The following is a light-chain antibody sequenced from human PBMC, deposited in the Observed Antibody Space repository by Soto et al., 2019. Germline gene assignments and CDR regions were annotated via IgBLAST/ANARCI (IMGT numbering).Light chain of an antibody. CDR2: SAS. CDR1: QSVSHNY. V-gene: IGKV3-20*01. J-gene: IGKJ1*01. CDR3: QQYGSSPGT. Sequence: DIVLTQSPGTLSLSPGERATLSCRASQSVSHNYLAWYQQKPGQAPRLLIYSASSRTGGTPDRFSGSATGTDFTLTISGLEPEDFAVYYCQQYGSSPGTFGQGTKVGIK.